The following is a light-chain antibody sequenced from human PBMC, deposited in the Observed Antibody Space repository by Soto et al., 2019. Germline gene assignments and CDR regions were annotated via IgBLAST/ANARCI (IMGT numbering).Light chain of an antibody. CDR2: GAS. J-gene: IGKJ1*01. CDR3: QQYDSWPRT. CDR1: QYLSSK. Sequence: EIVLTQSPATLSVSPGQRATLSCRASQYLSSKLDWYQQKPGQAPRLLIYGASTRATGIPARFSGSGSGTEFTLAISSLQSEDFALYYCQQYDSWPRTFGQGTKVEIK. V-gene: IGKV3-15*01.